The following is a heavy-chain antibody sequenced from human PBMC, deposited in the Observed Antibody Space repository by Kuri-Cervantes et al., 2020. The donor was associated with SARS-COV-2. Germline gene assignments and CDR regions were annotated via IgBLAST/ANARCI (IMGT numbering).Heavy chain of an antibody. CDR2: VFYSGTT. Sequence: SQTLSLTCAVSAGSISSTLYYWGWIRQAPGKGLEWIGSVFYSGTTYYNPSLKSRLTISVDTSKNQFSLKLSSVTDADAAVYYCARPTIFGVSPDAFDIWGQGTMVTVSS. D-gene: IGHD3-3*01. J-gene: IGHJ3*02. V-gene: IGHV4-39*01. CDR3: ARPTIFGVSPDAFDI. CDR1: AGSISSTLYY.